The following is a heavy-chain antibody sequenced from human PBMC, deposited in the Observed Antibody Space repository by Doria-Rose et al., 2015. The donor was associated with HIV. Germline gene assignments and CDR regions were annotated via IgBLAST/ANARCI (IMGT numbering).Heavy chain of an antibody. CDR2: IFSDDEG. J-gene: IGHJ4*02. D-gene: IGHD6-13*01. V-gene: IGHV2-26*01. Sequence: QESGPVLVKPTETLTLTCTVSGVSLSSPGMGVSWIRQPPGRALEWLANIFSDDEGSYKTSLKSRLTISRGTSKRQVVLTMTDMDPVDTATYYCARIKSSRWYHKYYFDFWGQGTLVIVSA. CDR3: ARIKSSRWYHKYYFDF. CDR1: GVSLSSPGMG.